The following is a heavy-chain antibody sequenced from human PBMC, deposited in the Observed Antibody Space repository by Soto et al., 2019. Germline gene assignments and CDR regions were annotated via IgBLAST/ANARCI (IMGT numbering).Heavy chain of an antibody. CDR2: IYPGDSDT. V-gene: IGHV5-51*01. Sequence: GESLKISCKGSGYSFTSYWIGWVRQMPGKGLEWMGIIYPGDSDTRYSPSFQGQVTISADKSISTAYLQWSSLKASDTAMYYCARSYSPMVRGVIEGGVSDYWGQGTLVTVSS. CDR1: GYSFTSYW. J-gene: IGHJ4*02. CDR3: ARSYSPMVRGVIEGGVSDY. D-gene: IGHD3-10*01.